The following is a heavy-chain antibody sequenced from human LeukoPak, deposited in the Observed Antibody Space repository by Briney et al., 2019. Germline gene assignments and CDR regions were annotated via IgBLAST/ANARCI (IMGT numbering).Heavy chain of an antibody. CDR1: GGTFSSYA. CDR2: IIPIFGTA. V-gene: IGHV1-69*06. Sequence: HWASVKVSCKASGGTFSSYAISWVRQAPGQGLEWMGGIIPIFGTANYAQKFQGRVTITADKSTSTAYMELSSLRSEDTAVYYCASAPRPYYYDSSGFYYYYYYVDVWGKGTTVTVSS. J-gene: IGHJ6*03. D-gene: IGHD3-22*01. CDR3: ASAPRPYYYDSSGFYYYYYYVDV.